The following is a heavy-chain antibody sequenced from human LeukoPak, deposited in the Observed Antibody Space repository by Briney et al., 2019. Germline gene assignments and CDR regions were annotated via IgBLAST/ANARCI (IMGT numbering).Heavy chain of an antibody. J-gene: IGHJ4*02. V-gene: IGHV4-39*01. CDR3: ARHLRAVAGYFDY. CDR1: GGSISSSSYY. D-gene: IGHD6-19*01. CDR2: IYHSGST. Sequence: SETLSLTCTVSGGSISSSSYYWGWIRQPPGKGLEWIGSIYHSGSTYYNPSLKSRVTISVDTSKNQFSLKLSSVPAADTAVYYCARHLRAVAGYFDYWGQGTLVTVSS.